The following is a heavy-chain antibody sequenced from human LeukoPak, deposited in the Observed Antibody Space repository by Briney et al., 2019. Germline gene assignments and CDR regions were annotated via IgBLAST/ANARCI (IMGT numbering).Heavy chain of an antibody. CDR2: IYTSGST. V-gene: IGHV4-61*02. J-gene: IGHJ2*01. D-gene: IGHD5-12*01. Sequence: SQTLSLTCTVSGGSISSGSYYWRWIRQPARKGLEWIGRIYTSGSTNYYPSLTSRVTISVDTSKNQFSLKLSSVTAADTAVYYCARGGYDYRWYFDLWGRGTLVTVSS. CDR1: GGSISSGSYY. CDR3: ARGGYDYRWYFDL.